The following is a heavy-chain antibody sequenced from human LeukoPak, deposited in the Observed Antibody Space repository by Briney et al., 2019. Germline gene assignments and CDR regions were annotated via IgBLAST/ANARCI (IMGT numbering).Heavy chain of an antibody. CDR2: ISGSGAST. CDR1: GFTFSSCA. J-gene: IGHJ4*02. Sequence: GGSLRLSCAASGFTFSSCAMSWVRQAPGKGLEWVSAISGSGASTYYADSVKGRFTISRDNAKNSLYLQMNSLRAEDTAVYYCARARKYSSSWYYFDYWGQGTLVTVSS. CDR3: ARARKYSSSWYYFDY. V-gene: IGHV3-23*01. D-gene: IGHD6-13*01.